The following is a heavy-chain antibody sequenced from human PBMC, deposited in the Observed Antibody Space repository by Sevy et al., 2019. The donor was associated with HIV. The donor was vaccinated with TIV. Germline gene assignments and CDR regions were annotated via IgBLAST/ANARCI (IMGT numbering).Heavy chain of an antibody. CDR1: GYTFTSYG. Sequence: GSVKVSCKASGYTFTSYGISWVRQAPGQGLEWMGWISAYNGNTNFAQKLQGRVTMTTDTSTSTAYMELRSLRSDDTAVYYCARDYCSGGSCYESSNWFDPWGQGTLVTVSS. CDR3: ARDYCSGGSCYESSNWFDP. D-gene: IGHD2-15*01. CDR2: ISAYNGNT. V-gene: IGHV1-18*01. J-gene: IGHJ5*02.